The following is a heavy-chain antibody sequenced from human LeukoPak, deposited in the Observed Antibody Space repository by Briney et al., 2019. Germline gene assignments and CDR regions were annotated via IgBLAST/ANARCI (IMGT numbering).Heavy chain of an antibody. D-gene: IGHD6-13*01. CDR3: ARGVYSSSWNGDALDI. CDR2: ISSSISLM. V-gene: IGHV3-48*01. J-gene: IGHJ3*02. CDR1: GFTFSSYN. Sequence: PGGSLRLSCAASGFTFSSYNMNWVRQAPGKGLEWVSYISSSISLMYYADSVRGRFTISRDNAKNSLYLQMNSLRAEDTAVYYRARGVYSSSWNGDALDIWGQGTMVSVSS.